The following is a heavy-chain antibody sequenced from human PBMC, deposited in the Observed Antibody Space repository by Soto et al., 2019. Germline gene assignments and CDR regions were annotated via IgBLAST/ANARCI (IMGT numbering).Heavy chain of an antibody. V-gene: IGHV3-23*01. CDR1: GFTFSNYA. D-gene: IGHD3-10*01. CDR2: ITAGGSTK. Sequence: EVQLLESGGGLVQPEGSLRLSCAASGFTFSNYAMSWVRQAPGKGLEWVSSITAGGSTKYYADAVKGRFTISRDNSKNTLYLQRNSLRAEDTALYYCAKSSAPKSIYLPADYWGQGTLVTVSS. CDR3: AKSSAPKSIYLPADY. J-gene: IGHJ4*02.